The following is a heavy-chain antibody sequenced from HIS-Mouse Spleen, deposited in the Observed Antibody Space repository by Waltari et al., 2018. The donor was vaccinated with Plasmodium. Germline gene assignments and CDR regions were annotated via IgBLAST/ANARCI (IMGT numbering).Heavy chain of an antibody. CDR3: ARATPYFDWLLYYFDY. D-gene: IGHD3-9*01. V-gene: IGHV1-2*02. CDR1: GYTFTGYY. J-gene: IGHJ4*02. Sequence: QVQLVQSGAEVKKPGASVKVSCKASGYTFTGYYMHWVRQAPGQGLEWMGWINPNRGGTNYAQKFQVRVTRTRDTSISTAYMELSRLRSDDTAVYYCARATPYFDWLLYYFDYWGQGTLVTVSS. CDR2: INPNRGGT.